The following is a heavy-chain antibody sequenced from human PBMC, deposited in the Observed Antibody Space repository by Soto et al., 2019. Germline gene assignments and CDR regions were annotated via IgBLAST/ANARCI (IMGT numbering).Heavy chain of an antibody. CDR2: ISGGGDNT. CDR3: AKAVLWEKDAFHV. V-gene: IGHV3-23*01. Sequence: EVQLLESGGGLVQPGGSLRLSCAASGFTYPSYTMSWVRQAPGKGLEWVSGISGGGDNTYYADSVKGRFSNSRDNSKDTLSLQMNSLKAEDTAVYYCAKAVLWEKDAFHVWGQGTMVTVSS. D-gene: IGHD1-26*01. CDR1: GFTYPSYT. J-gene: IGHJ3*01.